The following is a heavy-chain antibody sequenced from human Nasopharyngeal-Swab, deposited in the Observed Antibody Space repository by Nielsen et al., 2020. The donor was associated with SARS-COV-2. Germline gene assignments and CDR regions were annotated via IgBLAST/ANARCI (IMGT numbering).Heavy chain of an antibody. CDR1: GYTLTELS. D-gene: IGHD1-7*01. CDR2: FDPEDGET. Sequence: ASVQVSCKVSGYTLTELSMHWVRQAPGKGLEWMGGFDPEDGETIYAQKFQGRVTMTEDTSTDTAYMELSSLRSEDTAVYYCATEYNWNYGPRYFDLWGRGTLVTVSS. CDR3: ATEYNWNYGPRYFDL. J-gene: IGHJ2*01. V-gene: IGHV1-24*01.